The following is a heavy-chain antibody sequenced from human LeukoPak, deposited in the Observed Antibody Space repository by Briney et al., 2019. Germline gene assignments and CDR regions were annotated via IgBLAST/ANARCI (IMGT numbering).Heavy chain of an antibody. V-gene: IGHV4-4*07. CDR2: IYTSGST. D-gene: IGHD5-24*01. J-gene: IGHJ4*02. CDR1: GGSISSYY. Sequence: SETLSLTCTVSGGSISSYYWSWIRQPAGKGLEWIGRIYTSGSTNYNPSLKRRVTMSVDTSKNQFSLKLSSVTAADTAVYYCARVVGRATIGYYFDYWGQGTLVTVSS. CDR3: ARVVGRATIGYYFDY.